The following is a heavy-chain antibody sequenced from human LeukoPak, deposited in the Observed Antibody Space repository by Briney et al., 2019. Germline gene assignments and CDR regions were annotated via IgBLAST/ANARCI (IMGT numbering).Heavy chain of an antibody. D-gene: IGHD3-3*01. CDR3: ARASSYDFWSGYYLDY. CDR1: GGSISSHY. CDR2: IYYSGST. Sequence: SEPLSLTCTVSGGSISSHYWSWIRQPPGKRLEWIGYIYYSGSTNYNPSLKSRVTISVDTSKNQFSLKLSSVTAADTAVYYCARASSYDFWSGYYLDYWGQGTLVTVSS. J-gene: IGHJ4*02. V-gene: IGHV4-59*11.